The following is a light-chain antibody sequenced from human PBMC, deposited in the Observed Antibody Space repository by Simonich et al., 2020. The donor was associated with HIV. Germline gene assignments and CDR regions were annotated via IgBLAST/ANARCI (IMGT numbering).Light chain of an antibody. CDR3: QQRSNLIT. CDR2: AAS. CDR1: QGISNS. V-gene: IGKV1-NL1*01. Sequence: DIQMTQSPSSLSASVGDRVTITCRASQGISNSLAWYQQKPGKAPKLLLYAASRLESGVPSRFSGSGSGTDFTLTISSLEPEDFAIYYCQQRSNLITFGQGTRLEIK. J-gene: IGKJ5*01.